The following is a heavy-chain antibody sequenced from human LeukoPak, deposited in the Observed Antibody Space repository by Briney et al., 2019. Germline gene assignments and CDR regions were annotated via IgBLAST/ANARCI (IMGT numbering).Heavy chain of an antibody. CDR2: IFYSGST. CDR1: GGSISSGGYY. CDR3: ARGQWLAGYFDY. Sequence: PSETLSLTCTVSGGSISSGGYYWSWIRQHPGKGLEWIGYIFYSGSTNYNPSLKSRATISVDTSKNQFSLKLSSVTAADTAVYYCARGQWLAGYFDYWGQGTLVTVSS. D-gene: IGHD6-19*01. J-gene: IGHJ4*02. V-gene: IGHV4-31*03.